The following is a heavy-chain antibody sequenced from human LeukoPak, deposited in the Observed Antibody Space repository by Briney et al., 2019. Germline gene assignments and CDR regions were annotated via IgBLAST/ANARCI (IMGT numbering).Heavy chain of an antibody. CDR2: IYPDDSDT. CDR3: ARKGDGEKFFDH. J-gene: IGHJ4*02. V-gene: IGHV5-51*01. Sequence: GESLKISCKSSGYSFPTYWIGWVRQVPGKGVEWLGIIYPDDSDTRYSPSFQGQVTLSAHKSIRTAYLQWSSLKASDTAIYYCARKGDGEKFFDHWGQGNLVTVSS. CDR1: GYSFPTYW. D-gene: IGHD5-24*01.